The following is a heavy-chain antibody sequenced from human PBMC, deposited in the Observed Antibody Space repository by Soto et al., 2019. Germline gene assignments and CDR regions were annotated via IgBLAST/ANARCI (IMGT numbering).Heavy chain of an antibody. CDR1: GGSISSGDYK. V-gene: IGHV4-30-4*01. D-gene: IGHD4-17*01. CDR2: IYYSGYT. J-gene: IGHJ4*02. Sequence: QVQLQESGPGLVKPSQTLSLTCTVSGGSISSGDYKWSWIRQPPGKGLEWIWYIYYSGYTYNNPSLKSRVATSVDTSKNQFSLKLSSVTAADTAVYYCARSDDYVAFDYWGQGTLVTVSS. CDR3: ARSDDYVAFDY.